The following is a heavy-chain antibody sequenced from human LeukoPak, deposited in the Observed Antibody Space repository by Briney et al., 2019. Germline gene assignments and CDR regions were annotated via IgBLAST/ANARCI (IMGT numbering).Heavy chain of an antibody. J-gene: IGHJ4*02. CDR3: AKEQWLVTYFDY. CDR2: IWSDGSNK. D-gene: IGHD6-19*01. V-gene: IGHV3-33*06. Sequence: GGSLRLSCATSGFTFSIYGFHWVRQAPGRGLEWVGVIWSDGSNKNYADSVKCRSTISRDTSKNTLYLQMNSLRAEDTAVYYCAKEQWLVTYFDYWGQGTLVTVSS. CDR1: GFTFSIYG.